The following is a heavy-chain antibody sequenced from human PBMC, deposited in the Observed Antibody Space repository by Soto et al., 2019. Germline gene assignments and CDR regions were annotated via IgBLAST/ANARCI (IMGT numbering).Heavy chain of an antibody. CDR2: IYYSGST. CDR1: GGSITSSNYY. D-gene: IGHD3-9*01. V-gene: IGHV4-39*01. J-gene: IGHJ4*02. Sequence: SETLSLTCTVSGGSITSSNYYWGWIRQPPGRGLEWIGSIYYSGSTHYNPSLESRDTISLDKSNNQFSLKLSSVTAADTALYYCVRHARSLLTGYYYFDYWGPGTLVTVSS. CDR3: VRHARSLLTGYYYFDY.